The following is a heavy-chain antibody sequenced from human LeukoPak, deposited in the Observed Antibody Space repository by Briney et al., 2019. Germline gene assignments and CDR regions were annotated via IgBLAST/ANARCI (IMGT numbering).Heavy chain of an antibody. D-gene: IGHD3-22*01. CDR1: GFTFDDYA. V-gene: IGHV3-9*01. J-gene: IGHJ4*02. CDR2: ISWNGGSI. Sequence: GGSLRLSCAASGFTFDDYAMHWVRQAPGKGLEWVSGISWNGGSIGYADSVKGRFTISRDNTKNSLFLQMNSLRAEDTALYCCAKDRGSSGYLDYFDYWGQGTLVTVSS. CDR3: AKDRGSSGYLDYFDY.